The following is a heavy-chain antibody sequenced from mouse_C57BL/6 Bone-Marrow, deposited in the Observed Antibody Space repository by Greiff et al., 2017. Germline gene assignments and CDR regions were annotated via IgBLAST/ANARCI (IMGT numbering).Heavy chain of an antibody. CDR2: LYPGNSDT. Sequence: VQLQQSGTVLARPGASVKMSCKTSGYTFTSYWMHWVKQRPGQGLEWIGALYPGNSDTSYNQKFKGKAKMTAVTSSSTAYMALSSLPTGDSAVYYSTRDSAWVAYWGQGTLVTVSS. CDR1: GYTFTSYW. CDR3: TRDSAWVAY. V-gene: IGHV1-5*01. J-gene: IGHJ3*01.